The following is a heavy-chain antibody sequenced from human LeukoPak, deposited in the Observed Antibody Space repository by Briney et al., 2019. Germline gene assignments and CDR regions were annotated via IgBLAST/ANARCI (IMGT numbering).Heavy chain of an antibody. CDR1: GGSISSYY. J-gene: IGHJ6*02. D-gene: IGHD6-19*01. CDR2: IYTSGST. V-gene: IGHV4-4*07. Sequence: PSETLSLTCTVSGGSISSYYWSWIRQPAGKGLEWTGRIYTSGSTNYNPSLKSRVTMSVDTSKNQFSLKLSSVTAADTAVYYCARARRIAVAGTSDYYYYGMDVWGQGTTVTVSS. CDR3: ARARRIAVAGTSDYYYYGMDV.